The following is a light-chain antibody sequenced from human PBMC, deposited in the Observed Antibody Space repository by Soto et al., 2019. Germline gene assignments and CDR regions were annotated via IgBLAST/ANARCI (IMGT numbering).Light chain of an antibody. V-gene: IGLV1-44*01. CDR2: SNN. J-gene: IGLJ2*01. CDR3: AAWDDSLNGVV. Sequence: QSVLTQPPSASGTPGQRVTLSCSGSSSKIGSKTVNWYQQLPGTAPKLLIYSNNQRPSGVPDRFSGSKSGISASLAISGLQAEDEADYYCAAWDDSLNGVVFGGGTKLTVL. CDR1: SSKIGSKT.